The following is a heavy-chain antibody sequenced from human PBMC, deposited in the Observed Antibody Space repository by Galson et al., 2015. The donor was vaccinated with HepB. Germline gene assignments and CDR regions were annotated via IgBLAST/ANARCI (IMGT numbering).Heavy chain of an antibody. CDR3: ARDRLQSPGALGY. D-gene: IGHD5-24*01. V-gene: IGHV3-21*01. J-gene: IGHJ4*02. Sequence: SLRLSCAASGFTFSSYNMNWVRQAPGKGLEWVSSISSGNNYIYHADSVKGRFTISRDNARNSLYLQMTSLRAEDTAVYYCARDRLQSPGALGYWGRGTLVTVSS. CDR2: ISSGNNYI. CDR1: GFTFSSYN.